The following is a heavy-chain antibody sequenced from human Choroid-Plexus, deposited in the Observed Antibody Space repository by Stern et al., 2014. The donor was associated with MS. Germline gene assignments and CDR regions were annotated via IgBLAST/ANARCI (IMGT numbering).Heavy chain of an antibody. D-gene: IGHD3-3*01. CDR2: INPNTGGN. CDR3: ARDQRGITIFGVVTDYYYLGMDV. V-gene: IGHV1-2*02. J-gene: IGHJ6*02. CDR1: GYIFTGYY. Sequence: VPLVESGAEVKKPGASVKVSCKTSGYIFTGYYIHWVRQAPGQGLEWMAWINPNTGGNKYAQKFQGRVTMSRDTSISTAYVELSSLTSDDTAVYYCARDQRGITIFGVVTDYYYLGMDVWGQGTTVTVSS.